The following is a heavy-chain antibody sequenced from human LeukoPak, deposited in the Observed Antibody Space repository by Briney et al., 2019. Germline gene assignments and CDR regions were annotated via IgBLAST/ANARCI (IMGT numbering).Heavy chain of an antibody. CDR3: ATEYSSSSGYFDY. D-gene: IGHD6-6*01. V-gene: IGHV3-21*01. J-gene: IGHJ4*02. CDR1: GFTFSSYS. CDR2: ISSSSSYI. Sequence: PGGSLRLSCAASGFTFSSYSMNWVRQAPGKGLEWVSSISSSSSYIYYADSVKGRFTISRDNAKNSLYLQMNSLRAEDTAVYYCATEYSSSSGYFDYWGQGTPVTVSS.